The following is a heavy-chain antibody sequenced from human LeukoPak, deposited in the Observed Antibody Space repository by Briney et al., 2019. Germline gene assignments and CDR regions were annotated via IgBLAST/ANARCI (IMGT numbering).Heavy chain of an antibody. Sequence: QPGGSLRLSCAASGFTFSSYWMHWVRQAPGKGPVWVSRINSDGSSTSYADSVKGRFTISRDNAKNTLYLQMNSLRAEDTAVYYCARTGSYQTAPFDYWGQGTLVTVSS. CDR1: GFTFSSYW. J-gene: IGHJ4*02. V-gene: IGHV3-74*01. D-gene: IGHD1-26*01. CDR3: ARTGSYQTAPFDY. CDR2: INSDGSST.